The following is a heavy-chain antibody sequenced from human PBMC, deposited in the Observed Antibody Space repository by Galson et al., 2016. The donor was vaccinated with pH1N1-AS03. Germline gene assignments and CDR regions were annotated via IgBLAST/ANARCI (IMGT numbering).Heavy chain of an antibody. D-gene: IGHD5-24*01. CDR1: GGTFISYV. CDR3: ATEGYTGGVDRIDFNYNGMDV. V-gene: IGHV1-69*13. J-gene: IGHJ6*02. Sequence: SVKVSCKASGGTFISYVISWMRQAPGQGLEWMGEIIPIFGTSNYAQRFQGRVTITADESTSTAYMELSSLRSDDTAVYYCATEGYTGGVDRIDFNYNGMDVWGQGTTVTVSS. CDR2: IIPIFGTS.